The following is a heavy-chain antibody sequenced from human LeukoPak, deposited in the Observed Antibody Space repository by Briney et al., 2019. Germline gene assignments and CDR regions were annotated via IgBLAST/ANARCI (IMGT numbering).Heavy chain of an antibody. V-gene: IGHV3-30*02. CDR2: IRFDGTNK. CDR1: GFTFSNYG. CDR3: AGPSSSGVGY. D-gene: IGHD3-10*01. Sequence: PGGSLRLSCAASGFTFSNYGMHWVRQAPGKGLEWVAFIRFDGTNKYYVDSMKGRLTISRDNSKNTLYLQMNSLRAEDTAVYYCAGPSSSGVGYWGQGTLVTVSS. J-gene: IGHJ4*02.